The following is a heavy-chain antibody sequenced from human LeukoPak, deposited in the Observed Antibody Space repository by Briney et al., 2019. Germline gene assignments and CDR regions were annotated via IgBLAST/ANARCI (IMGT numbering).Heavy chain of an antibody. CDR3: ARLEQWGYFDY. J-gene: IGHJ4*02. D-gene: IGHD6-19*01. CDR2: IYYSGST. V-gene: IGHV4-59*01. CDR1: GGSISSYY. Sequence: PSETLSLTCTVSGGSISSYYWSWIRQPPGKGLEWIGYIYYSGSTNYNPSLKSRVTISVDTSKNQFSLKLSSVTAADTVVYYCARLEQWGYFDYWGQGTLVTVSS.